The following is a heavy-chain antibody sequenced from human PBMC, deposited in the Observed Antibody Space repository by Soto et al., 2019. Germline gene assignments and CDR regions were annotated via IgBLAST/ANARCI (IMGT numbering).Heavy chain of an antibody. CDR3: PKLFYYGSGSTDY. V-gene: IGHV3-30*18. D-gene: IGHD3-10*01. Sequence: QVQLVESGGGVVQPGRSLRLSCAASGFTFSTYGMHWVRQAPGQGLEWVAVISYDGGDKYYADSVKGRFTISRDNSKNTLDLQRNSRRPDDTAVYYCPKLFYYGSGSTDYLGQGTLGTVSS. J-gene: IGHJ4*02. CDR1: GFTFSTYG. CDR2: ISYDGGDK.